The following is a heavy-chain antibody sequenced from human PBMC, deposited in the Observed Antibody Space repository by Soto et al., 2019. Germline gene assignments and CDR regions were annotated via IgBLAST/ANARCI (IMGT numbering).Heavy chain of an antibody. Sequence: QVQLVQSGAEVKKPGSSVKVSCKASGGTFSSYAISWVRQAPGQGLEWMGGIIPIFGTANYAQKFQGRVTITADKSTSTAYMGLSSLRSEDTAVYYCARGGAIVVVPAAIQRYYYYGMDVWGQGTTVTVSS. CDR3: ARGGAIVVVPAAIQRYYYYGMDV. D-gene: IGHD2-2*01. J-gene: IGHJ6*02. V-gene: IGHV1-69*06. CDR1: GGTFSSYA. CDR2: IIPIFGTA.